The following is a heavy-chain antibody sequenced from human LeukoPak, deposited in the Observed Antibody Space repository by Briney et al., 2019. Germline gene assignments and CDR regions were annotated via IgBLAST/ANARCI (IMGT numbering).Heavy chain of an antibody. CDR1: GFTFSSYG. Sequence: PGGSLRLSCAASGFTFSSYGMHWVRQAPGKGLEWVAFIRYDGSNKYYADSVKGRFTISRDNAKNSLYLQMNSLRDEDTAVYYCARRDGFDIWGQGTMVTVSS. V-gene: IGHV3-30*02. CDR3: ARRDGFDI. J-gene: IGHJ3*02. CDR2: IRYDGSNK.